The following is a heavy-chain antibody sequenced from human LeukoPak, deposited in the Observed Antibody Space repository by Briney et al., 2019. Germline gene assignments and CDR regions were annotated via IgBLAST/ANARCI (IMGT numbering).Heavy chain of an antibody. V-gene: IGHV3-48*03. J-gene: IGHJ4*02. D-gene: IGHD2-21*02. CDR3: ALAYCGDDCYGHYLDS. CDR2: ITSSGSTI. Sequence: GGSLRLSCAASGFTFSSFEMNWVRQAPGKGLEWISYITSSGSTIYYADSVKGRFTISRDNAKNSLYLQMNSLRAEDTAVYYCALAYCGDDCYGHYLDSWGQGTPVTVSS. CDR1: GFTFSSFE.